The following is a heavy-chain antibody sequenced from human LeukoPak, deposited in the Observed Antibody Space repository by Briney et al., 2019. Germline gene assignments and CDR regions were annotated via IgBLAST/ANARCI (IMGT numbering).Heavy chain of an antibody. CDR2: ISAYNGNT. V-gene: IGHV1-18*01. J-gene: IGHJ4*02. Sequence: SSVTVTFKASGYSFSSYGITWVRQAPGQGLEWMGWISAYNGNTNYAQNLQGRVTMATDTSTSTAYMELRTLTSDDTAVYYCARGYKPPDFDYWGQGNLVTVSS. CDR1: GYSFSSYG. D-gene: IGHD1-14*01. CDR3: ARGYKPPDFDY.